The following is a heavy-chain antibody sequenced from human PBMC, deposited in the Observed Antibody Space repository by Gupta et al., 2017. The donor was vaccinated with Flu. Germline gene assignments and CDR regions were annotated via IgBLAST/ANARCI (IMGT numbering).Heavy chain of an antibody. CDR2: INPGKGNT. V-gene: IGHV1-3*01. CDR3: AKDFTGASFDP. CDR1: GYTFTSYA. Sequence: QVQLVQSGAEVKKPGASVKVSCKASGYTFTSYAIHWVRQAPGQTLEWMGWINPGKGNTKYSQKFQARVTITRDTSATTSYRELSGLKSEDTAMYYCAKDFTGASFDPWGQGTLVTVSA. J-gene: IGHJ5*02. D-gene: IGHD4/OR15-4a*01.